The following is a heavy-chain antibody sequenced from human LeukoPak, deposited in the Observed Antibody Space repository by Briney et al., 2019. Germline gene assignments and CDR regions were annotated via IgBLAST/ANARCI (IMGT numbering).Heavy chain of an antibody. Sequence: QAGGSLRLSCAASGFTFISYAMNWVRQAPGKGLEWVSTISNGGGSTYYADSVKGRFTISRDNSKNTLYLQMNSLRAEDTAVYYCAKERSGSLRGFFDYWGQGTLVTVSS. V-gene: IGHV3-23*01. J-gene: IGHJ4*02. CDR2: ISNGGGST. CDR3: AKERSGSLRGFFDY. CDR1: GFTFISYA. D-gene: IGHD1-26*01.